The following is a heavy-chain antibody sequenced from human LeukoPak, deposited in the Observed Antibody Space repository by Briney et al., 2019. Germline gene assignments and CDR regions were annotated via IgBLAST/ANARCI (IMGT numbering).Heavy chain of an antibody. J-gene: IGHJ4*02. D-gene: IGHD5-18*01. CDR3: ARRLDTATHYFDY. Sequence: SETLSLTCTVSGGSISSYYWSWIRQPPGKGLEWIGYIYTSGSTNYNPSLKSRVTISVDTSKNQFSLKLSSVTAADTAVYYCARRLDTATHYFDYWGQGTLVTVSS. CDR1: GGSISSYY. CDR2: IYTSGST. V-gene: IGHV4-4*09.